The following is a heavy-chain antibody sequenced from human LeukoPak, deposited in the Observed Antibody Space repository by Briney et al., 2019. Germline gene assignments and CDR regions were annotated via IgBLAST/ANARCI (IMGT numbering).Heavy chain of an antibody. V-gene: IGHV4-34*01. Sequence: PSETLSLTCVVHVGSFRGYYWCWICEPPGAGLEWMGEINHIRSTNYNPSPKSRVTISVDTSKNQFSLKLSSVTAADTAVYYCARGKRALRSYYDYWGQGTLVTVSS. CDR3: ARGKRALRSYYDY. CDR1: VGSFRGYY. CDR2: INHIRST. D-gene: IGHD3-10*01. J-gene: IGHJ4*02.